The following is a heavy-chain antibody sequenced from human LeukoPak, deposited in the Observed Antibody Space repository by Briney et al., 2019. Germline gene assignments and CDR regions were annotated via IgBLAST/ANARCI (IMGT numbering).Heavy chain of an antibody. CDR3: ARGDYGDYLGAFDI. D-gene: IGHD4-17*01. Sequence: PSETLSLTCTVSGYSISSGFYWGWIRQPPGKGLEWIGSIYHSGSTYYNPSLKSRVTISVDTSKNQFSLKLSSVTAAGTAVYYCARGDYGDYLGAFDIWGQGTMVTVSS. CDR2: IYHSGST. V-gene: IGHV4-38-2*02. CDR1: GYSISSGFY. J-gene: IGHJ3*02.